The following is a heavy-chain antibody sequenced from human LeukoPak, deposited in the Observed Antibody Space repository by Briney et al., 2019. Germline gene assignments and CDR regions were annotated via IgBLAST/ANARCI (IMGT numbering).Heavy chain of an antibody. J-gene: IGHJ4*02. D-gene: IGHD4-23*01. CDR2: ISGSGGST. CDR1: GGSFSGYY. Sequence: ETLSLTCAVYGGSFSGYYWSWVRQAPGKGLEWVSAISGSGGSTYYADSVKGRFTISRDNSKNTLYLQMNSLRAEDTAVYYCAKVLRSVVISNDYWGQGTLVTVSS. V-gene: IGHV3-23*01. CDR3: AKVLRSVVISNDY.